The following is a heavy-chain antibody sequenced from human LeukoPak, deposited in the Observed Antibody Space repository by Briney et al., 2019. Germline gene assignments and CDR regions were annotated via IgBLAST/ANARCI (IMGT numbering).Heavy chain of an antibody. Sequence: QSGGSLRLSCAASGFTFSKCAMSWVRQAPGKGLEWVAIITATGDTAYYADSVKGRFTISRDNAKNSLYLQMNRLRAEDTDVYYCARALAARPRVGFDPWGQGTLVTVSS. CDR1: GFTFSKCA. D-gene: IGHD6-6*01. V-gene: IGHV3-23*01. CDR2: ITATGDTA. J-gene: IGHJ5*02. CDR3: ARALAARPRVGFDP.